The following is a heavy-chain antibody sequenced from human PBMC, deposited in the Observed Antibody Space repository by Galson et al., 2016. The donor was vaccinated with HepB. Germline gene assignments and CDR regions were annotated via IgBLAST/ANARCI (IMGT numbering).Heavy chain of an antibody. J-gene: IGHJ4*02. Sequence: GKGLEWIGSIYNSGTTYYNPSLKSRVIISVDTSNNQFSLKLRSVSAPDTAVYYCASHAMRVTAGGPGYFDFWGQGNLVTVSS. CDR2: IYNSGTT. V-gene: IGHV4-39*01. CDR3: ASHAMRVTAGGPGYFDF. D-gene: IGHD6-13*01.